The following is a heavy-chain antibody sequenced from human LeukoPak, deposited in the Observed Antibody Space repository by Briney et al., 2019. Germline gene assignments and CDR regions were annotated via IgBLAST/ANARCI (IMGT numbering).Heavy chain of an antibody. V-gene: IGHV4-38-2*02. J-gene: IGHJ1*01. Sequence: SETLSLTCTVSGYSISSGYYWGWIRQPPGKGLEWIGSIYHIGSTNYNPSLKSRVTISVDTSKNQFSLKLTSVSAADTAVYYCASITAAGYFQHWGQGTLVTVSS. D-gene: IGHD6-6*01. CDR1: GYSISSGYY. CDR3: ASITAAGYFQH. CDR2: IYHIGST.